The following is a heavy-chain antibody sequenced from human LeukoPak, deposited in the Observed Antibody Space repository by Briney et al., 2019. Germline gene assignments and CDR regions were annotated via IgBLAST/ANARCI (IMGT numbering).Heavy chain of an antibody. J-gene: IGHJ4*02. D-gene: IGHD3-10*01. Sequence: ASVKVSCKASGYTFTSYDINWVRQTTGQGLEWMGWMNPHSGNTGYAQKFQGRVTMTRDTFISTAYMELSSLRSEDTAVYYCASFGSGSHYNGLDYWGQGTLVTVSS. CDR1: GYTFTSYD. CDR3: ASFGSGSHYNGLDY. V-gene: IGHV1-8*01. CDR2: MNPHSGNT.